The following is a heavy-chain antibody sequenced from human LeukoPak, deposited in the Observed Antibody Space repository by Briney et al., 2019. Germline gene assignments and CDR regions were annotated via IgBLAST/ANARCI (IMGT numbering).Heavy chain of an antibody. D-gene: IGHD3-3*01. Sequence: ASVKVSCKASGGTFSSYAISWVRQAPGQGLEWMGGIIPIFGTANYAQKFQGRVTITADESTSTAYMEPSSLRSEDTAVYYCARSEYDFWSGYYSPPLGYYYYYYMDVWGKGTTVTVSS. CDR1: GGTFSSYA. CDR3: ARSEYDFWSGYYSPPLGYYYYYYMDV. CDR2: IIPIFGTA. J-gene: IGHJ6*03. V-gene: IGHV1-69*13.